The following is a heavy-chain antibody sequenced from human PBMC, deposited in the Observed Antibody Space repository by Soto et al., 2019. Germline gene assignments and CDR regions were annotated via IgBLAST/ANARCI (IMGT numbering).Heavy chain of an antibody. J-gene: IGHJ6*02. CDR1: GYTFSTSG. Sequence: QVQLVQSGAEVRKPGASVKVSCKASGYTFSTSGMSWLRQAPGQGLEWMGWISTYNGDTNDAPKFQGRVTMTSATSTSTVYMELRSLRSDDTAVYYCARAGAAPYYYYGMDVWGQGTRVTVSS. D-gene: IGHD2-15*01. CDR2: ISTYNGDT. CDR3: ARAGAAPYYYYGMDV. V-gene: IGHV1-18*01.